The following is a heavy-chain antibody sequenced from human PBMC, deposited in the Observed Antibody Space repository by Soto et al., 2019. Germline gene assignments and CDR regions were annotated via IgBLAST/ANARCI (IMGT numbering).Heavy chain of an antibody. V-gene: IGHV1-18*01. CDR2: IATYNSNR. D-gene: IGHD3-10*01. Sequence: HLVQSGPEVKKPGASVTVSCKTSGDTFTNFGLSWVRQAPGQGLEWMGWIATYNSNRNYAQKFQGRLTLTTDTSTSTAYIELKSLGYDDAAVYYCARVLRGVVNCFDPWGQGTLVTVSS. CDR1: GDTFTNFG. J-gene: IGHJ5*02. CDR3: ARVLRGVVNCFDP.